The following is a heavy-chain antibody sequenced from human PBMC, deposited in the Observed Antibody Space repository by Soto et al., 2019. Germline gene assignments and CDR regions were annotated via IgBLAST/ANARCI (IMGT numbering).Heavy chain of an antibody. V-gene: IGHV3-23*01. CDR1: GFSFSNYA. Sequence: GGSLRLSCAASGFSFSNYAMSWVRQAPGEGLEWVSVISGGGGSTSYADSVRGRFTVSRDKSKNTLYLQMTSLRAQDTAVYYCAKASCNSASCFRLDSWGQGTLVTVSS. D-gene: IGHD2-2*01. J-gene: IGHJ4*02. CDR2: ISGGGGST. CDR3: AKASCNSASCFRLDS.